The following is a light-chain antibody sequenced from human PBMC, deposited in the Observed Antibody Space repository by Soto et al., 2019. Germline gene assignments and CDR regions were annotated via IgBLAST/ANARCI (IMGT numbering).Light chain of an antibody. J-gene: IGKJ1*01. CDR1: QSISSY. CDR3: QQSYSTPQT. Sequence: DIQMTQSPSSLSASVGDRVTITCRASQSISSYLNWYQQKPGKAPKLLIYAASSLQSGVPSRFSGSGSGTDFTLTISSLQPEYFATYDCQQSYSTPQTFGQGTKVEIK. V-gene: IGKV1-39*01. CDR2: AAS.